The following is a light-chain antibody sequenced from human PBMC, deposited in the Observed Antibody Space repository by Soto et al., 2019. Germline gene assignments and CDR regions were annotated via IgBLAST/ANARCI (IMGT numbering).Light chain of an antibody. J-gene: IGLJ1*01. CDR1: ALPKQY. Sequence: SYELTQPPSVSVSPGQRARITCSGEALPKQYAYWYQQKPGQAPVLVIYKDSERPSGIPERFSGSSSGTTVTLTISGVQAEDEADYYCQSADSSGTYVFGTGTKVTVL. CDR3: QSADSSGTYV. CDR2: KDS. V-gene: IGLV3-25*03.